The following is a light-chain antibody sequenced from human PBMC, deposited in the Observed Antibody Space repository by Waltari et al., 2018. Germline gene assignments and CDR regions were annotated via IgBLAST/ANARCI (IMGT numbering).Light chain of an antibody. CDR1: SSNIGSNP. CDR2: RNK. J-gene: IGLJ3*02. CDR3: AAWDNTLSGPS. V-gene: IGLV1-44*01. Sequence: QSVVTQPPSASGTPGQRVTISCSGRSSNIGSNPVNWYQQFPGRAPKLLIYRNKQRPSGVPDRFSGSKSGTSASLAISGLQSEDEADYYCAAWDNTLSGPSFGGGTKVTVL.